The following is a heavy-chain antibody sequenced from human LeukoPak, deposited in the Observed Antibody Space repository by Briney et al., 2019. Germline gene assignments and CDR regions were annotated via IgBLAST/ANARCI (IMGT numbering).Heavy chain of an antibody. CDR3: ARQPYYGSGSYYILPYYYGMDV. D-gene: IGHD3-10*01. J-gene: IGHJ6*02. V-gene: IGHV1-2*02. CDR1: GYSFTGYY. CDR2: INPNSGGT. Sequence: GESLKISCKASGYSFTGYYMHWVRQAPGQGLEWMGWINPNSGGTNYAQKFQGRVTMTRDTSISTAYMELSRLRSDDTAVYYCARQPYYGSGSYYILPYYYGMDVWGQGTTVTVSS.